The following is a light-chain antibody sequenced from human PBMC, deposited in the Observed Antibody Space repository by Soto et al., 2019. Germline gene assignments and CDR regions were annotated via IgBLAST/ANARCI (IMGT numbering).Light chain of an antibody. CDR3: QQRKTWPPIT. Sequence: EIELTQSPATLSLSPGERATLSCRASQNVEGYLAWYQQKPGQALRLLIYDASNRAPGIPARFSGSGSGTDFTLTISSLEPEDFAVYYCQQRKTWPPITFGQGTRLEIK. CDR1: QNVEGY. V-gene: IGKV3-11*01. J-gene: IGKJ5*01. CDR2: DAS.